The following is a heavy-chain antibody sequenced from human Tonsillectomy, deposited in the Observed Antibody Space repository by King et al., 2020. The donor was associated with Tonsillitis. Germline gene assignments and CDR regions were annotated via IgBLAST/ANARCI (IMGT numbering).Heavy chain of an antibody. J-gene: IGHJ4*02. V-gene: IGHV4-39*01. D-gene: IGHD5-12*01. Sequence: LQLQESGPGLVKPSETLSLTCTVSGGFISSSSYYWGWIRQPPGKGLEWIGSIYYSGRGYHYNPSLKSRVTISVDTSKNQFSLRLSSVTAADTAVYYCARHPIVATIGGVDYWGQGTLVTVSS. CDR2: IYYSGRGY. CDR3: ARHPIVATIGGVDY. CDR1: GGFISSSSYY.